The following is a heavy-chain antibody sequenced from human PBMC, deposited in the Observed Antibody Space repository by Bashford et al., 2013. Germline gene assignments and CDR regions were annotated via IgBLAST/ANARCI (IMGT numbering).Heavy chain of an antibody. CDR2: IDPSGGST. D-gene: IGHD1-26*01. CDR3: ARALGRSGSYYGIFDY. CDR1: GYTLTNYY. J-gene: IGHJ4*02. Sequence: ASVKVSCKASGYTLTNYYMHWVRQAPGQGLEWMGIIDPSGGSTTYAQKFQGRVTMTRDTSTSTVYMELSGLRSEDTAVYYCARALGRSGSYYGIFDYWGQGTLVTVSS. V-gene: IGHV1-46*01.